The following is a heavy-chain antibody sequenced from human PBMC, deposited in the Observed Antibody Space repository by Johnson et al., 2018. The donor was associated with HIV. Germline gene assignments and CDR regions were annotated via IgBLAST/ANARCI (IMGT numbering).Heavy chain of an antibody. CDR2: ITGSGTTI. J-gene: IGHJ3*02. D-gene: IGHD2-8*02. CDR3: ARSPMCTGGVCWRSAFDI. CDR1: EFTVSSNY. V-gene: IGHV3-11*04. Sequence: QVQLVESGGGVVQPGGSLRLSFAASEFTVSSNYMSWVRQAPGKGLEWVSYITGSGTTIYYADSVRGRFTISRDNAKNSLYLQMNSLRAEDTAVYYCARSPMCTGGVCWRSAFDIWGQGTMVTVSS.